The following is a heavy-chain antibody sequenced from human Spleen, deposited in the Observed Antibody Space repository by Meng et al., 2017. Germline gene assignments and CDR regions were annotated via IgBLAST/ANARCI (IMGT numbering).Heavy chain of an antibody. CDR2: INHSGST. CDR1: GGSFSAYD. D-gene: IGHD2-21*01. V-gene: IGHV4-34*01. CDR3: RLAYCMGDCVDY. Sequence: QVQVQQWGAGLLKPSETLSLTCAFYGGSFSAYDWSWIRQPPGKGLEWLGQINHSGSTNDNPSLKSRVTISIDTSRNQSSLKLSSVTAADTAVYYCRLAYCMGDCVDYWGQGTLVTVSS. J-gene: IGHJ4*02.